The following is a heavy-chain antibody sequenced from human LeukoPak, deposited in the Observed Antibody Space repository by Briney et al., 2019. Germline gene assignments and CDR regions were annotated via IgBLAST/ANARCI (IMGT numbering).Heavy chain of an antibody. CDR3: ARETVTRAGTAFDI. D-gene: IGHD4-17*01. J-gene: IGHJ3*02. Sequence: SETLSLTCTVSDGSISSSSYYWGWIRQPPGKGLEWIGSIYYSGSTYYNPSLKSRVTISVDTSKNQFSLKLSSVTAADTAVYYCARETVTRAGTAFDIWGQGTMVTVSS. V-gene: IGHV4-39*07. CDR2: IYYSGST. CDR1: DGSISSSSYY.